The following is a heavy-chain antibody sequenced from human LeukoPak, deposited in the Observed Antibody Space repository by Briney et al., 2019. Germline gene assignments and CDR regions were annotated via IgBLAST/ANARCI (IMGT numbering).Heavy chain of an antibody. V-gene: IGHV3-23*01. Sequence: GGSLRLSCAASGFTFSSYALSWVRQAPGKGLEWVSAFSGRGGSTYYADSVKGRLPISRDNSKNTLYLQMNSLRAEDRAVYYCAKRKGRFGDLVTNPLYFDYWGQGTLVTVSS. CDR2: FSGRGGST. D-gene: IGHD3-10*01. CDR3: AKRKGRFGDLVTNPLYFDY. CDR1: GFTFSSYA. J-gene: IGHJ4*02.